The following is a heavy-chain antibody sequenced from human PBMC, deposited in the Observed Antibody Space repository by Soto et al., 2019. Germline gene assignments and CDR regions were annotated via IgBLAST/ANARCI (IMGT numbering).Heavy chain of an antibody. D-gene: IGHD6-13*01. CDR3: AKTPGLRIAAAGTPYFDY. CDR2: ISGSGGST. V-gene: IGHV3-23*01. CDR1: GFTFSSYA. Sequence: PXGSLRLSCAASGFTFSSYAMSWVRQAPGKGLEWVSAISGSGGSTYYADSVKGRFTISRDNSKNTLYLQMNSLRAEDTAVYYCAKTPGLRIAAAGTPYFDYWGHGTLVTVSS. J-gene: IGHJ4*01.